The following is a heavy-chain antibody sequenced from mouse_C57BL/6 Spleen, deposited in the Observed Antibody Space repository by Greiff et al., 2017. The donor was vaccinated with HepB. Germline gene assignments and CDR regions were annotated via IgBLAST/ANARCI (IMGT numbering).Heavy chain of an antibody. J-gene: IGHJ1*03. D-gene: IGHD2-3*01. CDR1: GYTFTSYW. V-gene: IGHV1-61*01. Sequence: QVQLQQPGAELVRPGSSVKLSCKASGYTFTSYWMEWVKQRPGQGLEWIGNIYPSDSETNYNQKFKDKATLTVDKSSSTAYMKLSSLTSEDSAVYYGGPLYDGYPADWGTGTTVTVSS. CDR3: GPLYDGYPAD. CDR2: IYPSDSET.